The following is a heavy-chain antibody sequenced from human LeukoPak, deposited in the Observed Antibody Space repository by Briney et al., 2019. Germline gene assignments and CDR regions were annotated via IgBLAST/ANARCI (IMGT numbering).Heavy chain of an antibody. J-gene: IGHJ4*02. CDR3: ARDLIVGGTAILGY. CDR1: GFTFSSYA. D-gene: IGHD1-26*01. CDR2: ISGSGGST. Sequence: GGSLRLSCAASGFTFSSYAMSWVRQAPGKGLEWVSAISGSGGSTYYADSVKGRFTISRDNSKNTLYLQMNSLRAEDTAVYYCARDLIVGGTAILGYWGQGTLVTVSS. V-gene: IGHV3-23*01.